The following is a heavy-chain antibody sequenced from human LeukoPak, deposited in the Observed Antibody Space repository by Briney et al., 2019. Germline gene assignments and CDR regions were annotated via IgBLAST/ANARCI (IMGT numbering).Heavy chain of an antibody. D-gene: IGHD3-22*01. CDR3: AKQGEGDSSGYYYASDY. J-gene: IGHJ4*02. V-gene: IGHV3-23*01. Sequence: GGSLRLSCATSGFTLSNYAMSWVRQAPGKGLEWVSANSGSGGSTYYADSVKGRFTISRDNSKNTLYLQTNSLRAEDTAVYYCAKQGEGDSSGYYYASDYWGQGTLVTVSS. CDR2: NSGSGGST. CDR1: GFTLSNYA.